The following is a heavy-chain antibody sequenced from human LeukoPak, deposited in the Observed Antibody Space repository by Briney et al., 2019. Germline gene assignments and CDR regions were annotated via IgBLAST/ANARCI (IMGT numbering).Heavy chain of an antibody. D-gene: IGHD1-26*01. CDR2: ISYDGSNK. V-gene: IGHV3-30*03. J-gene: IGHJ4*02. CDR1: GFTFSSYG. Sequence: GGSLRLSCAASGFTFSSYGMHWVRQAPGKGLEWVAVISYDGSNKYYADSVKGRFTISRDNSKNTLYLQMNSLRAEDTAVYYCARDLVGATNYWGQGTLVTVSS. CDR3: ARDLVGATNY.